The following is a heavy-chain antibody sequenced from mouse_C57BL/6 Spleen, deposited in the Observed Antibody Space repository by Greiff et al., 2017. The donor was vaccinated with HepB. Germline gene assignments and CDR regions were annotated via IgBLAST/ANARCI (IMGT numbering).Heavy chain of an antibody. V-gene: IGHV7-3*01. D-gene: IGHD1-1*01. CDR2: IRNKANGYTT. CDR3: ARYSYYGSSYVFDY. Sequence: EVKLMESGGGLVQPGGSLSLSCAASGFTFTDYYMSWVRQPPGKALEWLGFIRNKANGYTTEYSASVKGRFTISRDNSQSILYLQMNALRAEDSATYYCARYSYYGSSYVFDYWGQGTTLTVSS. CDR1: GFTFTDYY. J-gene: IGHJ2*01.